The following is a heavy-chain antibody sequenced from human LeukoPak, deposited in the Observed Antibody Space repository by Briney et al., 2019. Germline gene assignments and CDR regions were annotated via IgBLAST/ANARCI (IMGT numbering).Heavy chain of an antibody. CDR1: GGSISSGDYY. CDR3: ARKDYYYYGMDV. V-gene: IGHV4-31*03. CDR2: IYYSGST. J-gene: IGHJ6*02. Sequence: SQTLSLTCTVSGGSISSGDYYWSWIRQHPGKGLEWIGYIYYSGSTYYNPSLKSRVTISVDTSKNQFSLKLSSVTAADTAVYYCARKDYYYYGMDVWGQGTTVTVSS.